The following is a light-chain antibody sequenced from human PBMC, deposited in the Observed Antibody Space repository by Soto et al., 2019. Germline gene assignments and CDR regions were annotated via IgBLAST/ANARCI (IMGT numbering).Light chain of an antibody. Sequence: ATHLTQSPSSLSASVGDRVTITCRASQAIGSALAWYQQRPGRSPKLLIYDVSILETGVPSRFAGSGSGADFTLTISGLQPEDIATYYCQQFRISLTSGAGTKAEIK. CDR1: QAIGSA. CDR3: QQFRISLT. CDR2: DVS. J-gene: IGKJ4*01. V-gene: IGKV1-13*02.